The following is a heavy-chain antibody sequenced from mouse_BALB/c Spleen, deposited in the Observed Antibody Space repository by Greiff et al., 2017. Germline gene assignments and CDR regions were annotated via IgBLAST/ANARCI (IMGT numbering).Heavy chain of an antibody. Sequence: VQLKQSGAELERLGVSVKISCKGSGYTFTDYAMHWVKQSHAKSLVWIGVISTYYGDASYNQKFKGKATMTVDKSSSTAYMELARLTSEDSAIYYCARLGGLYYFYYWGQGTTLTVSS. J-gene: IGHJ2*01. V-gene: IGHV1S137*01. D-gene: IGHD6-1*01. CDR1: GYTFTDYA. CDR2: ISTYYGDA. CDR3: ARLGGLYYFYY.